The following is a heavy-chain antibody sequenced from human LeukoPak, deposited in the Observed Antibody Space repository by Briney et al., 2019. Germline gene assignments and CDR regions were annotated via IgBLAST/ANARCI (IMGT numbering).Heavy chain of an antibody. CDR1: GYTFTSYY. J-gene: IGHJ4*02. CDR2: ISAYNGNT. D-gene: IGHD6-13*01. V-gene: IGHV1-18*04. CDR3: ARKVAAAGTPFDY. Sequence: ASVKVSCKASGYTFTSYYMHWVRQAPGQGLEWMGWISAYNGNTNYAQKLQGRVTMTTDTSTSTAYMELRSLRSDDTAVYYCARKVAAAGTPFDYWGQGTLVTVSS.